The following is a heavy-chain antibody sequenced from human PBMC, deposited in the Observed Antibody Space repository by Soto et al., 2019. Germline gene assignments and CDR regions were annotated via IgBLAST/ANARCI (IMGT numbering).Heavy chain of an antibody. CDR3: AHAIGVVPAAMRWGNWFDP. V-gene: IGHV2-5*02. CDR1: GFSLSTSGVG. Sequence: QITLKESGPPLVKPTQTLTLTCTFSGFSLSTSGVGVGWIRQPPGKALEWLALIYWDDDKRYSPSLKSRLTITKDTSKNQVVLTMTNMDPVDTATYYCAHAIGVVPAAMRWGNWFDPWGQGTLVTVSS. J-gene: IGHJ5*02. CDR2: IYWDDDK. D-gene: IGHD2-2*01.